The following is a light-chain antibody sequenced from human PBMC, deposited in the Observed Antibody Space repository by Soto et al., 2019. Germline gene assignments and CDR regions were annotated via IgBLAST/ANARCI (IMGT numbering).Light chain of an antibody. Sequence: DIQMTQSPSSLSASVGDRVTITCRASQSISSYLNWYQQKPGKAPKLLIYAASSLQSGVPSRFSGGGSGTDFTLTISSLQPEDFATYYCQQSYRTPPTFGQGTKVEIK. J-gene: IGKJ1*01. CDR1: QSISSY. CDR2: AAS. V-gene: IGKV1-39*01. CDR3: QQSYRTPPT.